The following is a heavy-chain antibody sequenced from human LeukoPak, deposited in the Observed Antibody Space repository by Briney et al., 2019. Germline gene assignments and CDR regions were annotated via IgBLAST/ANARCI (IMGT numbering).Heavy chain of an antibody. V-gene: IGHV3-48*03. D-gene: IGHD1-7*01. CDR3: ARGRELPLPLLDY. J-gene: IGHJ4*02. Sequence: GGSLRLSCAASGFTFSSYEMNWVRQAPGKGLEWVSYISSSGSTIYYADSVKGRFTISRDNAKNTLFLQMNSLTADDTAVYYCARGRELPLPLLDYWGQGILVTVSS. CDR2: ISSSGSTI. CDR1: GFTFSSYE.